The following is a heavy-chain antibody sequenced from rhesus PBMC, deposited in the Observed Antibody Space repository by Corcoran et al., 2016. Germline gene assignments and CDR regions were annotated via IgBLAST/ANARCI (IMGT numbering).Heavy chain of an antibody. J-gene: IGHJ5-2*02. D-gene: IGHD1-44*02. CDR1: GGTISRGYYY. Sequence: QVQLQESGPGVVKPSETLSLTCAVSGGTISRGYYYWSWIRQPPGKGLEWIGGIYSNSESTNYNPSLKSRVTISKDTSKNQFSLKLSSVTATDTAVYYCARDPYSGSYRISLDVWGRGVLVTVSS. CDR2: IYSNSEST. CDR3: ARDPYSGSYRISLDV. V-gene: IGHV4S12*01.